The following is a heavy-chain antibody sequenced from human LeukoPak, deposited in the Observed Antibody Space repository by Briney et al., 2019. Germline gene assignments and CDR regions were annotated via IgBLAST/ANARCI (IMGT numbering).Heavy chain of an antibody. CDR3: ASGHYYYYMDV. J-gene: IGHJ6*03. CDR2: INHSGST. Sequence: PSETLSLTCTVSGGSISGYYWSWIRQPPGKGLEWIGEINHSGSTNYNPSLKSRVTISVDTSKNQFSLKLSSVTAADTAVYYCASGHYYYYMDVWGKGTTVTVSS. CDR1: GGSISGYY. V-gene: IGHV4-34*01.